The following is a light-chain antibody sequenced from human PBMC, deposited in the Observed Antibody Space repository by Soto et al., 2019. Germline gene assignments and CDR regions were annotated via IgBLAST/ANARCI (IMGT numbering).Light chain of an antibody. Sequence: QSVLTQPAAVSVSLGQSITISCTGTISDVGRFDVVSWYQQHPGQVPKLLIYKGSRRPSGVSSRFSGSKSGNTASLTISGGQAEGEADYYCCAYVSSRRYVFGSGTKVTV. V-gene: IGLV2-23*01. J-gene: IGLJ1*01. CDR2: KGS. CDR1: ISDVGRFDV. CDR3: CAYVSSRRYV.